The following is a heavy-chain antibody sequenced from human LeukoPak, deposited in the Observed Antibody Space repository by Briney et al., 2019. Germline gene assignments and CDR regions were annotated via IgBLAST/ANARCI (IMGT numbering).Heavy chain of an antibody. D-gene: IGHD3-3*01. CDR3: ARSYDTNFDY. Sequence: PSETLSLACTVSGGSIRSYYWSWIRQPPGKGLEWIGYIYFSGSTSYNPSLKSRVTISVDRSKNQFSLKLSSVAAADTAVYYCARSYDTNFDYWGQGTLVTVSS. V-gene: IGHV4-59*01. CDR2: IYFSGST. CDR1: GGSIRSYY. J-gene: IGHJ4*02.